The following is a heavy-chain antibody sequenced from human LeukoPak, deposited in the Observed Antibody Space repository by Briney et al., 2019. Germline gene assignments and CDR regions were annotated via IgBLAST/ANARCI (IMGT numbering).Heavy chain of an antibody. CDR1: GFTVSSNY. J-gene: IGHJ4*02. CDR2: IYSGGST. Sequence: GGSLRLSCAASGFTVSSNYMSWVRQAPGKGLEWVSVIYSGGSTYYADSVKGRFTISRDNAKNSLYLQMSSLRADDTAVYYCARVEASGYDYGAFDYWGQGTLVTVSS. CDR3: ARVEASGYDYGAFDY. V-gene: IGHV3-66*01. D-gene: IGHD5-12*01.